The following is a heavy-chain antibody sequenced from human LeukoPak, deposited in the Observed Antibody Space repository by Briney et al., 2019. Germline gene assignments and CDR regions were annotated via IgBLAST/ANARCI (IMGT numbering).Heavy chain of an antibody. CDR2: IKQDGSEK. CDR3: ASTSGWYEPIDY. CDR1: GFTSKTYW. D-gene: IGHD6-19*01. V-gene: IGHV3-7*02. J-gene: IGHJ4*02. Sequence: PGGSLRLSCAASGFTSKTYWLNWVRQAPGKGLEWVANIKQDGSEKYYVDSVKGRFTISTDIAKRSLYLQMNSLRAEDTAVYYCASTSGWYEPIDYWGQGTLVTVSS.